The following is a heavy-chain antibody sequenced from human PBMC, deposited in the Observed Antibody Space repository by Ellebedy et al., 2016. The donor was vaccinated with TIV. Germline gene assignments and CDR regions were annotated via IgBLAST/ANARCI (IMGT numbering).Heavy chain of an antibody. V-gene: IGHV3-7*01. J-gene: IGHJ3*02. CDR2: IKQDGSEK. CDR3: AKQDSSGWFLGAFDI. D-gene: IGHD6-19*01. Sequence: GESLKISXVASGFTFSTYWMTWVRQAPGKGLEWVANIKQDGSEKYYVDSVKGRFTISRDNAKNTLYLQMNSLRAEDTAVYYCAKQDSSGWFLGAFDIWGQGTMVTVSS. CDR1: GFTFSTYW.